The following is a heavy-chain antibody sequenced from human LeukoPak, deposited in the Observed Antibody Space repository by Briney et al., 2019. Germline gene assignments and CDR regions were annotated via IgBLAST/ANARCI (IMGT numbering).Heavy chain of an antibody. D-gene: IGHD6-19*01. CDR2: IWYDGSNK. Sequence: GGSLGLSFAASGFTFSSYGMHWVRQAPGRGLEGVAVIWYDGSNKYYADSVKGRFTISRDNSKNTLYLQMNSLRAEDTAVYYCARDRDSSGCFDYWGQGTLVTVSS. J-gene: IGHJ4*02. V-gene: IGHV3-33*01. CDR3: ARDRDSSGCFDY. CDR1: GFTFSSYG.